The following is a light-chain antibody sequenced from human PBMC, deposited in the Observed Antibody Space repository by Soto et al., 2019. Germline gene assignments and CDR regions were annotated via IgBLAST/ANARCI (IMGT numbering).Light chain of an antibody. Sequence: EIVLTQSPGTLSLSPGERATLSCRASQSVSSSYLAWYQQKPGQAPRPLIYGASSRAIGIPDRFSGSASGTDFTLTISRLEPEDFAVYYCQQYGSSPWTFGQGTKVDIK. J-gene: IGKJ1*01. V-gene: IGKV3-20*01. CDR2: GAS. CDR1: QSVSSSY. CDR3: QQYGSSPWT.